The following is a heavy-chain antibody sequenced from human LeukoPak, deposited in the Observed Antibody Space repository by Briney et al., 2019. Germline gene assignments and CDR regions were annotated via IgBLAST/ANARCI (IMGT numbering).Heavy chain of an antibody. D-gene: IGHD2-8*01. CDR2: IYYSGST. J-gene: IGHJ4*02. V-gene: IGHV4-39*01. Sequence: PSETLSLTCTVSGGSISSSSYYWGWIRQPPGKGLEWIGSIYYSGSTYYNPSLKSRVTISVDTSKNQFSLKLSSVTAADTAVYYCASHPTFEVYYFDYWGQGTLVTVSS. CDR1: GGSISSSSYY. CDR3: ASHPTFEVYYFDY.